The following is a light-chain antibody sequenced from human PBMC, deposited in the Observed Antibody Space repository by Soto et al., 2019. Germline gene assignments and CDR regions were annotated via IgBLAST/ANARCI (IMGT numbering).Light chain of an antibody. CDR3: SSYSTSFFYV. Sequence: QSALTRPASVSGSPGQSITISCTVTSSDVGAYNYVSWYQQHPGEAPKLIIYGVTNRPSGVSYRFSGSKSDYTASLTISGLQAEDEADYYCSSYSTSFFYVFGTGTKVTVL. V-gene: IGLV2-14*01. CDR2: GVT. J-gene: IGLJ1*01. CDR1: SSDVGAYNY.